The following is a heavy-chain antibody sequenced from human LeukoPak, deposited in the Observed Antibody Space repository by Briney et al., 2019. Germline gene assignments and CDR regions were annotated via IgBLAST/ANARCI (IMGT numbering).Heavy chain of an antibody. CDR1: GGSISSYY. D-gene: IGHD2/OR15-2a*01. CDR2: IYYSGST. V-gene: IGHV4-59*08. Sequence: PSETLSLTCTVSGGSISSYYWSWIRQPPGKGLEWSGYIYYSGSTNYNPSLKSRVTISVDTSKNQFSLKLSSVTAADTAVYYCAFSMAHPKYGMDVWGQGTMVTVSS. CDR3: AFSMAHPKYGMDV. J-gene: IGHJ6*02.